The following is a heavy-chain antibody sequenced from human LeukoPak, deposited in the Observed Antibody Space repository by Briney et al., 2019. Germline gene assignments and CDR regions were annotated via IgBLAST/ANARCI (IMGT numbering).Heavy chain of an antibody. CDR2: VYYTGSI. CDR1: GDSITSGGYY. J-gene: IGHJ5*02. V-gene: IGHV4-39*07. Sequence: ETLSLTCSVSGDSITSGGYYWAWLRQPPGKGLEWIGSVYYTGSIKYNPSLKGRVSISRDMSKNQFSLNVNSVAATDTAVYYCARRDYAGWFDPWGQGTLVTVSS. D-gene: IGHD4/OR15-4a*01. CDR3: ARRDYAGWFDP.